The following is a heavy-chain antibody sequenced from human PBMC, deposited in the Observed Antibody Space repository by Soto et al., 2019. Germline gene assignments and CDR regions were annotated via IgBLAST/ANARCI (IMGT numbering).Heavy chain of an antibody. D-gene: IGHD6-6*01. Sequence: SETLSLTCNVSGDSISSSNYYWVWIRQPPGKGLEWIGSVYYSGSTYYSPSRKSRVTISVDTSKNQFSLKLSSVTAADTAVYYCARGSSIGVLTWYFDYWGQGLLVTVSS. V-gene: IGHV4-39*01. CDR3: ARGSSIGVLTWYFDY. CDR2: VYYSGST. CDR1: GDSISSSNYY. J-gene: IGHJ4*02.